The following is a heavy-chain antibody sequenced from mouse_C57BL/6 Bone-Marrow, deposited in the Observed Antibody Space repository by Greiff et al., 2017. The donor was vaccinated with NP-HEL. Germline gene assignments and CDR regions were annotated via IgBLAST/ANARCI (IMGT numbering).Heavy chain of an antibody. V-gene: IGHV7-3*01. CDR1: GFTFTDYY. CDR2: IRNKANGYTT. CDR3: ARYEGYSYFDY. Sequence: EVMLVESGGGLVQPGGSLSLSCAASGFTFTDYYMSWVRQPPGKALEWLGFIRNKANGYTTEYSASVKGRFTISRDNSQSILYLQMNALRAEDSATYDCARYEGYSYFDYWGQGTTLTVSS. D-gene: IGHD1-1*01. J-gene: IGHJ2*01.